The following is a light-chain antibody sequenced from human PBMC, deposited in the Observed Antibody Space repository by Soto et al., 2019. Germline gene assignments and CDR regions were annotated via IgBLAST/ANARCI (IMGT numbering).Light chain of an antibody. CDR2: DVT. CDR1: STDVGDFNY. V-gene: IGLV2-14*03. J-gene: IGLJ7*01. CDR3: SSYSSSTSHVV. Sequence: QSVLTQPASVSGSPGRSVTISCTGTSTDVGDFNYVSWYQHLPGRAPKLIIYDVTKRPSGISYRFSASKSGRTAALTISGLQAEDEAEYYCSSYSSSTSHVVFGGGTQLTVL.